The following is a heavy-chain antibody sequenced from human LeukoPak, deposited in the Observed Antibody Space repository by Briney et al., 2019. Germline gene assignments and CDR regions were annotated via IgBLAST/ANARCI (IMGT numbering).Heavy chain of an antibody. Sequence: GASVKVSCKASGGTFSSYAISWVRQAPGQGLEWMGGIIPIFGTANYAQKFQGRVTITADESTSTAYMELSSLRSEDTAVYYCARSEVRTYYDFWSGYAGFRPLDCWGQGTLVTVSS. CDR2: IIPIFGTA. J-gene: IGHJ4*02. CDR3: ARSEVRTYYDFWSGYAGFRPLDC. D-gene: IGHD3-3*01. V-gene: IGHV1-69*13. CDR1: GGTFSSYA.